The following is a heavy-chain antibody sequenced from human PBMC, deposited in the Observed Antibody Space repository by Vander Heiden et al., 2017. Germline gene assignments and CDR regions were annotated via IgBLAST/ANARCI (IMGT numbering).Heavy chain of an antibody. J-gene: IGHJ6*02. Sequence: VQLVASGGGVVQPGRSLRLSCAASGFTFSSYGMHWVRQFPGKGLEWVAVITFDGTSKYHADAVEGRFTISRDNSKNTLYLQMNSLRIEDTAVYYCANSQGYYHGMDVWGQGTTVTVSS. CDR2: ITFDGTSK. V-gene: IGHV3-30*18. CDR3: ANSQGYYHGMDV. CDR1: GFTFSSYG.